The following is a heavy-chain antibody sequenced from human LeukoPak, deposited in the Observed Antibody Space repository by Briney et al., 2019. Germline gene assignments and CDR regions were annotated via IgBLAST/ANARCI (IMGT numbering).Heavy chain of an antibody. J-gene: IGHJ4*02. V-gene: IGHV3-7*01. D-gene: IGHD2-15*01. Sequence: GGSLRLSCAASGFTVSSNFMSWVRQAPGKGLEWVANIKQDGSEKYYVDSVKGRFTISRDNAKNSLYLQMNSLRAEDTAVYYCARDLSCSGGSCYLFDYWGQGTLVTVSS. CDR3: ARDLSCSGGSCYLFDY. CDR2: IKQDGSEK. CDR1: GFTVSSNF.